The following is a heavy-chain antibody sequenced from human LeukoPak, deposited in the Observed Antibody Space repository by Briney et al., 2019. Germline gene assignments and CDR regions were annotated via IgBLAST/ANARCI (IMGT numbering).Heavy chain of an antibody. CDR1: GFTFSSYA. CDR2: ISDSGGST. V-gene: IGHV3-23*01. CDR3: AKPNWGLNSYFDY. J-gene: IGHJ4*02. Sequence: PGGSLRLSCAASGFTFSSYAMSWVRQAPGKGLEWVSAISDSGGSTYYADSVKGRFTISRDNSKNTLYLQMNSLRAEDTAVYYCAKPNWGLNSYFDYWGQGTLVTVSS. D-gene: IGHD7-27*01.